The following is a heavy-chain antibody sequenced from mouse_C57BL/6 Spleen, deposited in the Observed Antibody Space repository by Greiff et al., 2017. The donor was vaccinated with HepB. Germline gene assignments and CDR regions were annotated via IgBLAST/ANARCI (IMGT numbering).Heavy chain of an antibody. Sequence: EVQLVESGGGLVQPKGSLKLSCAASGFSFNTYAMNWVRQAPGKGLEWVARIRSKSNNYATYYADSVKDRFTISRDDSESMLYLQMNNLKTEDTAMYYCVRHVEYYDDAMDYWGQGTSVTVSS. CDR2: IRSKSNNYAT. J-gene: IGHJ4*01. D-gene: IGHD2-4*01. CDR1: GFSFNTYA. V-gene: IGHV10-1*01. CDR3: VRHVEYYDDAMDY.